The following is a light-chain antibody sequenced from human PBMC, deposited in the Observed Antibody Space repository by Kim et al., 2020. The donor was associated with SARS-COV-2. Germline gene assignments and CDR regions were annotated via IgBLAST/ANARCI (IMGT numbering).Light chain of an antibody. Sequence: SVNPPCTRSIGHSSYAIAWHQQQPEKGPRYLINLNSDGSHTKGDGIPDRSSGSSSGAERYLTISSLQSEDEADYYCQTWGTGIRVFGGGTQLTVL. CDR1: IGHSSYA. CDR3: QTWGTGIRV. CDR2: LNSDGSH. V-gene: IGLV4-69*02. J-gene: IGLJ3*02.